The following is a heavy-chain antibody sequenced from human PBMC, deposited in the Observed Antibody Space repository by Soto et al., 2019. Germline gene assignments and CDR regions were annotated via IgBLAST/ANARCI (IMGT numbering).Heavy chain of an antibody. CDR1: GFTFSGYA. D-gene: IGHD3-10*01. Sequence: EVQLLDSGGGLVQPGGSLRLSCAASGFTFSGYALTWVRQAPGKGLEWVSAISGGGDATFYADSVKGRFTISRDKSKNSLYLQRNTLRAEDADVYYCARKGSGSTGRPALWYFDLWGRGTLVTVSS. CDR3: ARKGSGSTGRPALWYFDL. CDR2: ISGGGDAT. V-gene: IGHV3-23*01. J-gene: IGHJ2*01.